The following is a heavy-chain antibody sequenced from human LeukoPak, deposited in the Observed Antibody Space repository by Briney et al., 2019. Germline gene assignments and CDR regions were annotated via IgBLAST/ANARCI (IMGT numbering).Heavy chain of an antibody. J-gene: IGHJ4*02. CDR1: GGSVGSGTYY. CDR2: IYYTGRT. V-gene: IGHV4-61*01. D-gene: IGHD3-10*01. CDR3: ARRGGSGRSFDY. Sequence: SETLSLTCTVAGGSVGSGTYYWSWIRQPPGKGLEWFGYIYYTGRTNYNPSLTSRLTTSVDTSKNQISLKLSSVTAADTALYYCARRGGSGRSFDYWGQGTLVTVSS.